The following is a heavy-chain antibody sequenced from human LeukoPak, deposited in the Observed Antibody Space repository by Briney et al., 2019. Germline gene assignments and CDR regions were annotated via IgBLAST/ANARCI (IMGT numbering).Heavy chain of an antibody. CDR3: ARGRGGYNLCL. V-gene: IGHV4-34*01. CDR2: INHSGST. J-gene: IGHJ4*01. CDR1: GGSFSGYY. D-gene: IGHD5-24*01. Sequence: SETLSPTCAVYGGSFSGYYWSWIRQPPGKGLEWIGEINHSGSTNYNPSLKSRVTISVDTSKNQFSLKLSSVTAADTAVYYCARGRGGYNLCLWGQGTLGTGS.